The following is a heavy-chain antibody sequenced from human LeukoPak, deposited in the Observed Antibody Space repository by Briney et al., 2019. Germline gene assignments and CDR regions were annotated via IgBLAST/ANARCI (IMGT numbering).Heavy chain of an antibody. J-gene: IGHJ1*01. Sequence: GGSLRLSCAASGFTFSNAWMSWVRQAPGKGLEWVSYISSSSSTIYYADSVKGRFTISRDNAKNSLYLQMNSLRAEDTAVYYCARDVYYDSSGYYGDFQHWGQGTLVTVSS. CDR1: GFTFSNAW. CDR2: ISSSSSTI. D-gene: IGHD3-22*01. V-gene: IGHV3-48*04. CDR3: ARDVYYDSSGYYGDFQH.